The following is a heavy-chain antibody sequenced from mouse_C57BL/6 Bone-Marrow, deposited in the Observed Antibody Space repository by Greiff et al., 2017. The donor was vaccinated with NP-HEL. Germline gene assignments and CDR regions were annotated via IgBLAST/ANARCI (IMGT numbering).Heavy chain of an antibody. Sequence: CEASGVDFSRYWMSWVRRAPGKGLEWIGEINPDSSTINYAPSLKDKFIISRDNAKNTLYLQMSKVRSEDTALYYCARPEDGYYYWYFDVWGTGTTVTVSS. V-gene: IGHV4-1*01. J-gene: IGHJ1*03. CDR3: ARPEDGYYYWYFDV. CDR2: INPDSSTI. D-gene: IGHD2-3*01. CDR1: GVDFSRYW.